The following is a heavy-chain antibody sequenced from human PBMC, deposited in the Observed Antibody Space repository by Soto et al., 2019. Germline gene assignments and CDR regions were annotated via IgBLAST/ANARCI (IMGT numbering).Heavy chain of an antibody. J-gene: IGHJ5*02. D-gene: IGHD3-16*01. CDR3: ARDQGGHDLVWWFDP. V-gene: IGHV1-46*01. Sequence: ALGKVSCKAIGYSFTSHYMHWVRQAPGQGLEWMGTIFPGGVNVAYAQKFQGRVTMTKDTSTSTVYMELTSLTSEDTAVYYCARDQGGHDLVWWFDPWGQGTRVTVS. CDR1: GYSFTSHY. CDR2: IFPGGVNV.